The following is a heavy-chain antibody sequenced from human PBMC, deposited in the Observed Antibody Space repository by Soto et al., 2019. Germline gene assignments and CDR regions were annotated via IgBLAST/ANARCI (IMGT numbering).Heavy chain of an antibody. V-gene: IGHV1-46*03. Sequence: QVQLVQSGAEVKKPGASVKVSCKASGYTFTSYYMHWVRQAPGQGLEWMGIINPSGGSTSFAQKFQGRVTMTKDTSTSTVYMELSSLRSEDTAVYYCARDRLELQYYFDYWGQGTLVTVSS. D-gene: IGHD1-7*01. J-gene: IGHJ4*02. CDR3: ARDRLELQYYFDY. CDR2: INPSGGST. CDR1: GYTFTSYY.